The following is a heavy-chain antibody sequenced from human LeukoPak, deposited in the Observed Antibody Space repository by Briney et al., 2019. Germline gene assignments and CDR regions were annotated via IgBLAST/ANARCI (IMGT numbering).Heavy chain of an antibody. Sequence: GSLRLSCAASGFTFSSYAMSWVRQAPGKGLEWVSAISGSGGSTYYADSVKGRFTISRDNSKNTLYLQMNSLRAEDTAVYYCARGSYFWSGFDPWGQGTLVTVSS. CDR3: ARGSYFWSGFDP. J-gene: IGHJ5*02. CDR2: ISGSGGST. CDR1: GFTFSSYA. V-gene: IGHV3-23*01. D-gene: IGHD3-3*01.